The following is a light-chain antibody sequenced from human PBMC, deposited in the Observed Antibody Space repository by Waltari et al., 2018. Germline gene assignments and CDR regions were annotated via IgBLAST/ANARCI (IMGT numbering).Light chain of an antibody. J-gene: IGKJ1*01. CDR1: QSVLYSSNKKNY. V-gene: IGKV4-1*01. CDR2: WAS. Sequence: DIVMTQSPDSLAVSLGERATINCTSSQSVLYSSNKKNYLAWYQQKPGQSPNLLIYWASTRESGVPDRFSGSGSETDFTLTISNLQAEDVAVYYCQQYYSTLSWTFGQGTKVEIK. CDR3: QQYYSTLSWT.